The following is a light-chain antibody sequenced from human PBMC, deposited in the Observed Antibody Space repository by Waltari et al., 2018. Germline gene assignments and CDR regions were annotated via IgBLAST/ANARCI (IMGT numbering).Light chain of an antibody. J-gene: IGKJ3*01. CDR2: GAS. CDR3: QQYGSSPFT. CDR1: QSVSSSY. V-gene: IGKV3-20*01. Sequence: EIVLTQSPGTLSLSPGERATLSCRASQSVSSSYLAWYQQKPGQAPRPLIYGASSRATCIPDRFSGSGAGTGFTLTISRLEPEDFAVYYCQQYGSSPFTFGPGTKVDIK.